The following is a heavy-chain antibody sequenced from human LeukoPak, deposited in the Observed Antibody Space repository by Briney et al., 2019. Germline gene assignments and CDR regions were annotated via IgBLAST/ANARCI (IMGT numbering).Heavy chain of an antibody. CDR3: AKDQDVCGGDCYTFDY. CDR1: GFTFSSYG. V-gene: IGHV3-23*01. J-gene: IGHJ4*02. Sequence: GGSLRLSCAASGFTFSSYGMSWVRQAPGKGLEWVSGISGSGGSTYYADSVKGRFTISRDNSKNTLYLQMNSLRAEDTAVYYCAKDQDVCGGDCYTFDYWGQGTLVTVSS. D-gene: IGHD2-21*02. CDR2: ISGSGGST.